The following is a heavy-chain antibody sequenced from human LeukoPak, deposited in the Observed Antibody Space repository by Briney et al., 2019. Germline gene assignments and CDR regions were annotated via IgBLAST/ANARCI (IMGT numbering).Heavy chain of an antibody. J-gene: IGHJ6*04. D-gene: IGHD3-10*02. V-gene: IGHV3-48*03. CDR2: ISSCGSTI. CDR3: AELGITMIGGV. Sequence: GGSLRLSCAASGFTFSSYEMNWVRQAPGKGLEWVSYISSCGSTIYYADSVKGRFTISRDNAKNSLYLQMNSLRAEDTAVYYCAELGITMIGGVWGKGTTVTISS. CDR1: GFTFSSYE.